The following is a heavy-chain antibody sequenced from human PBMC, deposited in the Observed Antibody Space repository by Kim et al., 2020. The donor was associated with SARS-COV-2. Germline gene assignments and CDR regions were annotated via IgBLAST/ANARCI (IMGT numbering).Heavy chain of an antibody. CDR3: ARCVGESSSFSFDA. J-gene: IGHJ5*02. V-gene: IGHV4-4*01. D-gene: IGHD6-6*01. Sequence: NPALKSRVTMSVDKSKSQFSLRLTSVTAADTAVYFCARCVGESSSFSFDAWGQGTLVTVSS.